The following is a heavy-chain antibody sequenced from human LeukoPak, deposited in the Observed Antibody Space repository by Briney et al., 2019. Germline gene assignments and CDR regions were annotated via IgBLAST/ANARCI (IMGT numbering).Heavy chain of an antibody. V-gene: IGHV3-23*01. J-gene: IGHJ4*02. CDR2: ISGSGGST. CDR1: GFTFSSYA. D-gene: IGHD3-16*02. CDR3: AKFRLGELSLIDY. Sequence: GGSLRLSCAASGFTFSSYAMSWVRQAPGKGLEWVPAISGSGGSTYYADSVKGRFTNSRDNSKNTLYLQMNSLRAEDTAVYYCAKFRLGELSLIDYWGQGTLVTVSS.